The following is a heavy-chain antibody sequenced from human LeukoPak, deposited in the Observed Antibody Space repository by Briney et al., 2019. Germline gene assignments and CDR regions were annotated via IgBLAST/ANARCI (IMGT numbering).Heavy chain of an antibody. CDR3: AKGPLIEVAGTTWDY. D-gene: IGHD6-19*01. Sequence: GGSLRLSCAASGFTFSSYSMNWVRQAPGKGLEWVSSISSSSSYIYYADSVKGRFTIPRDNAKNSLYLQMNSLRVEDTAVYYCAKGPLIEVAGTTWDYWGQGTLVTVSS. CDR1: GFTFSSYS. V-gene: IGHV3-21*04. J-gene: IGHJ4*02. CDR2: ISSSSSYI.